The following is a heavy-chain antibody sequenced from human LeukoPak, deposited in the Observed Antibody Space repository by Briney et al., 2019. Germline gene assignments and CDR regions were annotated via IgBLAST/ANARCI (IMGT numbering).Heavy chain of an antibody. J-gene: IGHJ4*02. Sequence: ASVRVSCKASGYTFTGYSMHWVRQAPGQGLEWMGWIYPNSGGTNYAQKFQGRFTITRDTSISTAYMELSRLRSDDTAVYYCARAPPYSSSWYIPPTFDYWGQGTLVTVSS. CDR3: ARAPPYSSSWYIPPTFDY. CDR1: GYTFTGYS. V-gene: IGHV1-2*02. D-gene: IGHD6-13*01. CDR2: IYPNSGGT.